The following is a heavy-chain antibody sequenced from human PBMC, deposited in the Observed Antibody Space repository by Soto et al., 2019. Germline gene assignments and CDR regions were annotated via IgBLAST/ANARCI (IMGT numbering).Heavy chain of an antibody. J-gene: IGHJ6*02. V-gene: IGHV1-24*01. Sequence: ASVKVSCKVSGYTLTELSMHWVRQAPGKGLEWMGGFDPEDGETIYAQKFQGRVTMTEDTSTDTAYMELSSLRSEDTAVYYCATVSFGDTGYYYYGMDVWGQGTTVTVS. CDR2: FDPEDGET. CDR3: ATVSFGDTGYYYYGMDV. D-gene: IGHD3-10*01. CDR1: GYTLTELS.